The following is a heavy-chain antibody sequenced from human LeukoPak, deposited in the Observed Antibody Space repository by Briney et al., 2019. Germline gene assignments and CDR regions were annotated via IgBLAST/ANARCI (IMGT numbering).Heavy chain of an antibody. V-gene: IGHV1-18*01. J-gene: IGHJ4*02. CDR3: AREAVVPAAIFLDY. Sequence: GGSLRLSCAASGFTFTSYGISWVRQAPGQGLEWMGWISAYNGNTNYAQKLQGRVTMTTDTSTSTAYMELRSLRSDDTAVYYCAREAVVPAAIFLDYWGQGTLVTVSS. D-gene: IGHD2-2*02. CDR2: ISAYNGNT. CDR1: GFTFTSYG.